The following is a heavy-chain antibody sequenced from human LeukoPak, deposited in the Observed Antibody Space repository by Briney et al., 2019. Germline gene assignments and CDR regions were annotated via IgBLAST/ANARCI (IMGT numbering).Heavy chain of an antibody. CDR1: GFTFSSYA. V-gene: IGHV3-23*01. Sequence: PGGSLRLSCAASGFTFSSYAMSWVRQAPGMGLEWVSATSGSGGSTYYADSVKGRFTISRDNSKNTLYLQINSLRAEDTAVYYCAKDPGYSSSPTDYWGQGTLVTVSS. CDR2: TSGSGGST. J-gene: IGHJ4*02. D-gene: IGHD6-19*01. CDR3: AKDPGYSSSPTDY.